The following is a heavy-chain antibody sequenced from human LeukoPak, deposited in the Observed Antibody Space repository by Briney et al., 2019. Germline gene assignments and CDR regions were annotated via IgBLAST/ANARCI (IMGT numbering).Heavy chain of an antibody. CDR3: ARWGPQYYYYYMDV. CDR2: ISSSSSYI. V-gene: IGHV3-21*04. CDR1: GFTFSSYS. D-gene: IGHD3-16*01. Sequence: GGSLRLSCAASGFTFSSYSMNWVRQAPGKGLEWVSSISSSSSYIYYADSVKGRFTISRDNAKNSLYLQMNSLRAADTAVYYCARWGPQYYYYYMDVWGKGTTVTVSS. J-gene: IGHJ6*03.